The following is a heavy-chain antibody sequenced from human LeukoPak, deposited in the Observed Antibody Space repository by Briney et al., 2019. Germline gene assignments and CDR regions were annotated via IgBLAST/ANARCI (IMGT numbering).Heavy chain of an antibody. Sequence: GGSLRLSCAASGFTFSSYAMHWVRQTPGKGLEWVAVISYDGSNKYYADSVKGRFTISRDNSKNTLYLQMNSLRAEDTAVYYCARDSQSRAYSENYNWFDPWGQGTLVTVSS. V-gene: IGHV3-30-3*01. J-gene: IGHJ5*02. D-gene: IGHD1-26*01. CDR1: GFTFSSYA. CDR3: ARDSQSRAYSENYNWFDP. CDR2: ISYDGSNK.